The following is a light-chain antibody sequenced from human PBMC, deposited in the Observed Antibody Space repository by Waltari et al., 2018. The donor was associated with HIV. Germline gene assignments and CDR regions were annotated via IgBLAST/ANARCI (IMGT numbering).Light chain of an antibody. Sequence: DIQLTQSPSTLSAFVGDRVPITCRASQSINTWLAWYQQKPGQAPKVLIYKASSVESRVPSRFSGSGSGTEFTLTISSLQPYDSATYYCQQYSTYAWAFGQGTKVEIK. CDR2: KAS. V-gene: IGKV1-5*03. J-gene: IGKJ1*01. CDR1: QSINTW. CDR3: QQYSTYAWA.